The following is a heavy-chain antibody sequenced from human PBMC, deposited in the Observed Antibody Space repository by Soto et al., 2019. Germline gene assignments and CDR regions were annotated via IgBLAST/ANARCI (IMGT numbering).Heavy chain of an antibody. CDR1: GFSFYNYG. Sequence: QVQLAESGGGVVQPGTSLRVSCEASGFSFYNYGMHWVRQAPGKGLECGALIWYDGSSKYHADSVEGRFTISRDNSQKTLYLQMNSLRAEDTAVYYCARGSALRKRYNDSWTAGWCFDLWGRGTLVSVSS. J-gene: IGHJ2*01. V-gene: IGHV3-33*01. CDR3: ARGSALRKRYNDSWTAGWCFDL. CDR2: IWYDGSSK. D-gene: IGHD2-2*02.